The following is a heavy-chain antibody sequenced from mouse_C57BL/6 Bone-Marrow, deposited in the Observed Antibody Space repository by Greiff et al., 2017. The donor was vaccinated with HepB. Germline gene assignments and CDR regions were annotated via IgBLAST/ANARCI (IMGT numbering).Heavy chain of an antibody. J-gene: IGHJ2*01. CDR2: IRLKSDNYAT. V-gene: IGHV6-3*01. CDR1: GFTFSNYW. CDR3: TGPPNDYDEGRFDY. Sequence: EVKVEESGGGLVQPGGSMKLSCVASGFTFSNYWMNWVRQSPEKGLEWVAQIRLKSDNYATHYAESVKGRFTISRDDSKSSVYLQMNNLRAEDTGIYYCTGPPNDYDEGRFDYWGQGTTLTVSS. D-gene: IGHD2-4*01.